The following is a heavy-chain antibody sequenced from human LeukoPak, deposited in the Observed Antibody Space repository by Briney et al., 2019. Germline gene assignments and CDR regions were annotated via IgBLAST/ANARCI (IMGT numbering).Heavy chain of an antibody. CDR2: ISGSGGST. CDR1: GFTFSGYA. V-gene: IGHV3-23*01. CDR3: VREGRGIVGASAY. D-gene: IGHD1-26*01. Sequence: GGSLRLFCAASGFTFSGYAMNWVRQAPGKGLEWVSAISGSGGSTYYADAVKGRFTISRDNSKNGLYLQMGSLIVDDTAVYYCVREGRGIVGASAYWGRGTLVAVSS. J-gene: IGHJ4*02.